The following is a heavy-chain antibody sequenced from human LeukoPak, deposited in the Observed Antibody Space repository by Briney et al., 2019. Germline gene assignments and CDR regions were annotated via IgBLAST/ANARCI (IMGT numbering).Heavy chain of an antibody. V-gene: IGHV3-64*01. CDR2: IGTNGGNT. J-gene: IGHJ3*02. D-gene: IGHD4-23*01. CDR3: AGSPYGGNSEI. Sequence: GGSLRLSCAASGFSFSSYAMHWVRQAPGKGLEYVSAIGTNGGNTYYANSVKGRFTISRDNSKNTLYLQMGSLRAEDMAVYYCAGSPYGGNSEIWGLGTMVTVSS. CDR1: GFSFSSYA.